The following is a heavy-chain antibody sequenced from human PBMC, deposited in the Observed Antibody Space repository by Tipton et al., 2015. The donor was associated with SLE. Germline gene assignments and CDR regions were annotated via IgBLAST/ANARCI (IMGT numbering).Heavy chain of an antibody. V-gene: IGHV3-48*03. Sequence: SLRLSCAASGFTFSSYEMNWVRQAPGKGLEWVSYISSSGSTIYYADSVKGRFTISRDNAKNSLYLQMNSLRAEDTAVYYCAREGAYYDFWSGSFDYWGQGTLVTVSS. D-gene: IGHD3-3*01. CDR1: GFTFSSYE. CDR2: ISSSGSTI. J-gene: IGHJ4*02. CDR3: AREGAYYDFWSGSFDY.